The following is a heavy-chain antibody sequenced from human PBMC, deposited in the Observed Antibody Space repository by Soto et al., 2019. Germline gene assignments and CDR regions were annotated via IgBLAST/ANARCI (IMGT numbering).Heavy chain of an antibody. J-gene: IGHJ5*02. V-gene: IGHV4-30-4*01. CDR3: ARGVVVGATGDWFDP. D-gene: IGHD1-26*01. Sequence: QVQLQESGPGLVKPSQTLSLTCTVSGGSISSGDYYWSWIRQPPGKGLEWIWYIYYSGSTYYNPSLKSRVTISVDTSKNQFSLKLSSVTAADTAVYYCARGVVVGATGDWFDPWGQGTLVTVSS. CDR2: IYYSGST. CDR1: GGSISSGDYY.